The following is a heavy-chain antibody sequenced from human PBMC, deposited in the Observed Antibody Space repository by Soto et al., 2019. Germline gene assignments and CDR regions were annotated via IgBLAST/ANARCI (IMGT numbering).Heavy chain of an antibody. V-gene: IGHV3-53*04. Sequence: EVQLVESGGGLVQPGGSLRLSCAASGFTVSSNYMSWVRQAPGKGLEWVSVIYSGGSTYYADSVKGRFTISRHNSKNTLYLQMNSLRAEDMAVYYCAATDYSYYFDYWGQGTLVTVSS. D-gene: IGHD5-12*01. J-gene: IGHJ4*02. CDR3: AATDYSYYFDY. CDR2: IYSGGST. CDR1: GFTVSSNY.